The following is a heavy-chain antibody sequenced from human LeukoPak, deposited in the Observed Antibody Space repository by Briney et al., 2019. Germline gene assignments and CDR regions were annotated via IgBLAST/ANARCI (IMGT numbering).Heavy chain of an antibody. CDR3: AKGRADGSGSSFDY. CDR2: ISGSGGST. D-gene: IGHD3-10*01. V-gene: IGHV3-23*01. CDR1: GFTFSSYS. J-gene: IGHJ4*02. Sequence: GGSLRLSCAASGFTFSSYSMNWVRQAPGKGLEWVSAISGSGGSTYYADSVKGRFTISRDNSKNTLYLQMNSLRAEDTAVYYCAKGRADGSGSSFDYWGQGTLVTVSS.